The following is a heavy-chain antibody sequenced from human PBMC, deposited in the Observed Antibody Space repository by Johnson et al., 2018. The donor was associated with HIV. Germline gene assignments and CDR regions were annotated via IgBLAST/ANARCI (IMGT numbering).Heavy chain of an antibody. J-gene: IGHJ3*02. CDR3: ARERGRIAADAFDI. CDR2: ISYDGSNK. Sequence: QMQLVESGGGVVQPGRSLRLSCAASGFTFSSYAMHWVRQAPGKGLEWVAVISYDGSNKYYADSVKGRFTISRDNSKNTLYLQMNSLRAEDTAVYYCARERGRIAADAFDIWGQGTMVTVSS. CDR1: GFTFSSYA. V-gene: IGHV3-30*04. D-gene: IGHD6-13*01.